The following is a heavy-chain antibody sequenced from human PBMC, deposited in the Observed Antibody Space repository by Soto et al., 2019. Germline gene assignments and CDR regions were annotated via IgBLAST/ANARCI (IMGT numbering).Heavy chain of an antibody. D-gene: IGHD1-26*01. CDR2: IVHSGST. CDR1: GGSISNSNG. V-gene: IGHV4-4*02. CDR3: AHRPIVGAAI. J-gene: IGHJ1*01. Sequence: QVQLQESGPGLVKPSGTLSLTCAVFGGSISNSNGWTWVRQPPGKGLDWIGEIVHSGSTNYNSSLMGRVTISVDKANNQFSLKLSSVPAADTAVYYCAHRPIVGAAIWGQGTLVTVSS.